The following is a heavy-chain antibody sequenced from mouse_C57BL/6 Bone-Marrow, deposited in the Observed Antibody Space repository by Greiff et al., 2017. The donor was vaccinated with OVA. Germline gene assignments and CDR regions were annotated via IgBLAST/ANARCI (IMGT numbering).Heavy chain of an antibody. J-gene: IGHJ2*01. V-gene: IGHV1-77*01. CDR1: GYTFTDYY. Sequence: QVQLKQSGAELVKPGASVKISCKASGYTFTDYYINWVKQRPGQGLQWIGKIGPGSGSTYDNEKFKGKDTLTADKSSSTAYMQLSSLTSEDSAVYFCARYPYYYGTLYFDYWGQGTTLTVSS. D-gene: IGHD1-1*01. CDR3: ARYPYYYGTLYFDY. CDR2: IGPGSGST.